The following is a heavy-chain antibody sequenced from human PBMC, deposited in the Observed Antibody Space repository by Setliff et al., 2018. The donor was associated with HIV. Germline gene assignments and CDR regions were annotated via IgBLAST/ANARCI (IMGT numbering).Heavy chain of an antibody. CDR2: INAGNGNT. CDR1: GYTFTSYA. CDR3: ARGVWYLRPYYYYYYMDV. D-gene: IGHD3-10*01. Sequence: VKVSCKASGYTFTSYAMHWVRQAPGQRLEWMGWINAGNGNTKYSQKFQGRVTITRDTSASTAYMELSSLRSEDTAVYYCARGVWYLRPYYYYYYMDVWGKGTTVTVSS. V-gene: IGHV1-3*01. J-gene: IGHJ6*03.